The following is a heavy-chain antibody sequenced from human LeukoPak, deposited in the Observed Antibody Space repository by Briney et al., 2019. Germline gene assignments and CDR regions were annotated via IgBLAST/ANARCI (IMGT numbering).Heavy chain of an antibody. CDR3: ARGGYDSSGYYFDY. V-gene: IGHV4-34*01. CDR1: GGSFSGYY. D-gene: IGHD3-22*01. Sequence: SETLSLTCAVYGGSFSGYYWSWIRQPPGKGLEWIGEINHSGSTNYNPSLKSRVTISVDTSKNQFSLKLSSVTAADTAAYYCARGGYDSSGYYFDYWGQGTLVTVSS. J-gene: IGHJ4*02. CDR2: INHSGST.